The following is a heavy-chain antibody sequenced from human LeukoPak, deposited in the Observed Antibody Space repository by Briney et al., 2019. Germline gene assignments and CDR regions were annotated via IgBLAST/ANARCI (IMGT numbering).Heavy chain of an antibody. CDR1: GFTFSSYP. CDR3: ARDAVGSCGYYRDY. D-gene: IGHD3-22*01. J-gene: IGHJ4*02. CDR2: ISYDGSNK. Sequence: SGVSLTLSCAASGFTFSSYPMHWVRQAPGKGLEWVAVISYDGSNKYYADSVRGRFTISRDNSKNTLYLQMKRLRAEETAVYYCARDAVGSCGYYRDYWGQGTLVSVSS. V-gene: IGHV3-30-3*01.